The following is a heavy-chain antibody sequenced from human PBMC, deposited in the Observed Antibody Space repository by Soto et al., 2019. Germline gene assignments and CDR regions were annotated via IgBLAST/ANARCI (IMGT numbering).Heavy chain of an antibody. CDR2: IDHRGTT. CDR3: ATGGGWLPDT. J-gene: IGHJ4*02. Sequence: QAQLHESGPGLVKPSETLSLSCTVSGASVNSNYWSWIRQSPGKGLEWIGYIDHRGTTNYNPSLKCRVTISSDMPKNQFSLRLSSVTAVDTAVYYCATGGGWLPDTWGQGTLVTVSS. D-gene: IGHD5-12*01. CDR1: GASVNSNY. V-gene: IGHV4-59*02.